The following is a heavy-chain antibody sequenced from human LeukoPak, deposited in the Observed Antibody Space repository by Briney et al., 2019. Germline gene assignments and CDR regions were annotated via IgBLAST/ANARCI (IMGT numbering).Heavy chain of an antibody. CDR1: GGSISSGGYY. CDR3: ARVYCSGGSCSFDY. J-gene: IGHJ4*02. V-gene: IGHV4-31*03. CDR2: IYYSGST. D-gene: IGHD2-15*01. Sequence: SQTLSLTCTVSGGSISSGGYYWSWIRQHPGKGLEWIGYIYYSGSTYYNPSLKSRVTISVDTSKNQFSLKLSSVTAADTAVYYCARVYCSGGSCSFDYWGQGTLVTVSS.